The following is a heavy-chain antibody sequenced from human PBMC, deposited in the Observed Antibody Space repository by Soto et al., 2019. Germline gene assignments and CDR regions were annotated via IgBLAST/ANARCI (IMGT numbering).Heavy chain of an antibody. V-gene: IGHV4-59*08. CDR3: ARHYGDGYDYVDY. CDR1: GWSINTYY. D-gene: IGHD5-12*01. CDR2: IYYRANP. J-gene: IGHJ4*02. Sequence: QVQLQESGPGLVKPSETLSLTCTVSGWSINTYYWSWIRQPPGKGLEWIGYIYYRANPNYNPSLKSRVIISQDTSKNQFSLKLSSVTAADTAVYYCARHYGDGYDYVDYWGQGTLVTVSS.